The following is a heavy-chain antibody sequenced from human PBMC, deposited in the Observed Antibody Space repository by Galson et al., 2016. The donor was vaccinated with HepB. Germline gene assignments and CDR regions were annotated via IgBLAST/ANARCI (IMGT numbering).Heavy chain of an antibody. CDR3: VRTNY. CDR2: ITPYDGST. Sequence: SVKVSCKASDYTFTSYSVSWVRQAPGQGLEWMGWITPYDGSTKYIKKFQGRVTMTTDTSTSTAYMELRSLRSDDTAVYYCVRTNYWGQGTLVTVSP. J-gene: IGHJ4*02. CDR1: DYTFTSYS. V-gene: IGHV1-18*01.